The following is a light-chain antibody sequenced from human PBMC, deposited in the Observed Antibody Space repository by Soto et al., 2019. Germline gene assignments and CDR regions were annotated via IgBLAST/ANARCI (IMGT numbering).Light chain of an antibody. J-gene: IGKJ5*01. CDR2: GAS. Sequence: EIGLSQSPCTLSLSPGERATLSCRASQSVSSSYLAWYQQKPGQAPRLLIYGASSRATGIPDRFSGSGSGTDFTLTISRLEPEDFAVYYCQQYGSSPWTFGQGTRLE. V-gene: IGKV3-20*01. CDR3: QQYGSSPWT. CDR1: QSVSSSY.